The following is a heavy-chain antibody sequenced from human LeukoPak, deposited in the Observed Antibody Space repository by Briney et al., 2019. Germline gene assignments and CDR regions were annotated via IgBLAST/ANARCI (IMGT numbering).Heavy chain of an antibody. CDR2: IIPIFGTA. CDR3: ARVHDDYEYYFDY. V-gene: IGHV1-69*13. D-gene: IGHD4-17*01. CDR1: GGTFSSYA. Sequence: ASVKVSCKASGGTFSSYAISWVRQAPGQGLEWMGGIIPIFGTANYAQKFQGRVTITADESTSTAYMELSSLRSEDTAVYYCARVHDDYEYYFDYWGQGTLVTVSS. J-gene: IGHJ4*02.